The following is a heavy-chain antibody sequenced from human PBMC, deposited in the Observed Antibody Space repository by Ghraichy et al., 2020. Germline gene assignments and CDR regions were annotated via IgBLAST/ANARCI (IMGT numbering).Heavy chain of an antibody. CDR2: ISYNGSP. Sequence: SETLSLTCTVSGGSGNSGQSFWVWMRLPPGNGLEWMALISYNGSPTYKSSLRSRVTASLAPSKNQFSLSLNSVTAADTAVYYCAKVGNFYFDFWGQGTLVTVSS. CDR1: GGSGNSGQSF. V-gene: IGHV4-61*01. J-gene: IGHJ4*02. D-gene: IGHD1-1*01. CDR3: AKVGNFYFDF.